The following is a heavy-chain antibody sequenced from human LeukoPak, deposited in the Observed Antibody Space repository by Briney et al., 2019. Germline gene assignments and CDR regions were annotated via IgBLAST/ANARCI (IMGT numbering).Heavy chain of an antibody. J-gene: IGHJ5*02. Sequence: PGGSLRLSCAASGFTFSNYAMYWVRQAPGKGLEWVSGLTGNGDITYYTDSMKGRFTISRDNSKNTLYLEMNNLRAEDTALYYCAKRGNTISFFDPWGQGTLVTVSS. D-gene: IGHD1-1*01. CDR3: AKRGNTISFFDP. CDR2: LTGNGDIT. V-gene: IGHV3-23*01. CDR1: GFTFSNYA.